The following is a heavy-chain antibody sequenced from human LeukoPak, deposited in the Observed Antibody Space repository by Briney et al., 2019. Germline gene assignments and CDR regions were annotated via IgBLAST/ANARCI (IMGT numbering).Heavy chain of an antibody. D-gene: IGHD2-2*01. V-gene: IGHV3-23*01. J-gene: IGHJ4*02. Sequence: GGSLRLSCAASGFSFSSHGMSWVRQAPGKGLEWVSGIIGGAGSTYYADSVKGRFTISRDNSKNTLYLQMNSLRAEDTAVYYCAHGSMYQLDYWGQGTLVTVSS. CDR3: AHGSMYQLDY. CDR2: IIGGAGST. CDR1: GFSFSSHG.